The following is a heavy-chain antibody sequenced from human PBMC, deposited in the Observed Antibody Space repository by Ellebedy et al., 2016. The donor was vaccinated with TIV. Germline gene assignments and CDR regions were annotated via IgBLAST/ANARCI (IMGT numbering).Heavy chain of an antibody. CDR1: GFTFSSYG. CDR3: AKGKEEWLPYYGMDV. CDR2: ISYDGSNK. D-gene: IGHD3-3*01. Sequence: GESLKISCAASGFTFSSYGMHWVRQAPGKGLEWVAVISYDGSNKYYADSVKGRFTISRDISKNTLYLQMNSLRAEDTAVYYCAKGKEEWLPYYGMDVWGQGTTVTVSS. V-gene: IGHV3-30*18. J-gene: IGHJ6*02.